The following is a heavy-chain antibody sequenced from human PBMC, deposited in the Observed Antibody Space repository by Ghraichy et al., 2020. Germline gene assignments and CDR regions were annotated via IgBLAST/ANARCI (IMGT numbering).Heavy chain of an antibody. D-gene: IGHD3/OR15-3a*01. CDR1: GFTFSMSA. CDR3: ARVNDFWTGSPWYFDS. J-gene: IGHJ4*02. CDR2: INADSSKT. V-gene: IGHV3-23*01. Sequence: GESLNISCAASGFTFSMSAMSWVRQAPGKGLEWVSAINADSSKTYYRDSVKGRFAIFRDNSRSTMFLQVNSLRVEDTAEYYCARVNDFWTGSPWYFDSWGQGTLVTVSS.